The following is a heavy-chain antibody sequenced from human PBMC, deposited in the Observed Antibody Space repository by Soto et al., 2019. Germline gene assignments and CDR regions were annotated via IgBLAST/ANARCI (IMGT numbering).Heavy chain of an antibody. V-gene: IGHV4-34*01. CDR3: ARGRRIRLELRHYFDY. CDR1: GGSFSGYY. D-gene: IGHD1-7*01. CDR2: INHSGST. J-gene: IGHJ4*02. Sequence: LSLTFAVYGGSFSGYYWSWIRQPPGKGLEWIGEINHSGSTNYNPSLKSRVTISVDTSKNQFSLKLSSVTAADTAVYYCARGRRIRLELRHYFDYWGQGTLVTVSS.